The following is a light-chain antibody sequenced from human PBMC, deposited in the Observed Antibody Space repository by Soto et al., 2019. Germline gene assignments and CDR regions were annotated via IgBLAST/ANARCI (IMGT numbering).Light chain of an antibody. CDR3: QQYNPRWWT. CDR1: QSVSSN. V-gene: IGKV3-15*01. CDR2: GAS. J-gene: IGKJ1*01. Sequence: EIVLTQSPGTLSVSPGERATISCRASQSVSSNLAWYQQKPGQAPRLLIYGASTIASGIPARFSGSGSGTEFTLTISSLQSEDFAVYYCQQYNPRWWTFGQGTKVDI.